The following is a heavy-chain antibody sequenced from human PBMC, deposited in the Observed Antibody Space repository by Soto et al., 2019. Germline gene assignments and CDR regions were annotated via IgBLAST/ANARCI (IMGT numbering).Heavy chain of an antibody. CDR1: GYAFTSYA. CDR3: AREYRGRDPDY. D-gene: IGHD1-26*01. J-gene: IGHJ4*02. V-gene: IGHV1-3*01. CDR2: INAGNGNT. Sequence: QVQLVQSGAEVKKPGASVKVSCKASGYAFTSYAMHWVRQAPGQRLEWMGWINAGNGNTKYSQKFQGRVTITRDTSASTAYMELSSLRSEDTAVYYCAREYRGRDPDYWGQGTLVTVSS.